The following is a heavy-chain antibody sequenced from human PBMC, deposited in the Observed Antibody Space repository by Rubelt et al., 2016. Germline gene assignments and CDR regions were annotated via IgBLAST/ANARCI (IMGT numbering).Heavy chain of an antibody. V-gene: IGHV4-39*01. J-gene: IGHJ4*02. Sequence: QLHLQESGPGLVKPSETLSLTCTVSGGSITSGDYFWGWIRQPPGKGLEWIGNIYSSGAAYYSLSLKSRVTISIDTSKNQFSLTLNSATAADTAVYYCARLFVGFCSGGICSEDYWGRGTLVTVSS. CDR3: ARLFVGFCSGGICSEDY. CDR1: GGSITSGDYF. D-gene: IGHD2-15*01. CDR2: IYSSGAA.